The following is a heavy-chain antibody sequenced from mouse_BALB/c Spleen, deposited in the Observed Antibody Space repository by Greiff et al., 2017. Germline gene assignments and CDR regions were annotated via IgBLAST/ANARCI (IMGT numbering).Heavy chain of an antibody. J-gene: IGHJ3*01. D-gene: IGHD1-1*01. Sequence: EVKLVESGGGLVQRGGSLRLSCATSGFTFTDYYMSWVRQPPGKALEWLGFIRNKANGYTTEYSASVKGRFTISRDNSQSILYLQMNTLRAEDSATYYCARDSYGSVYWGQGTLVTVSA. CDR3: ARDSYGSVY. CDR2: IRNKANGYTT. CDR1: GFTFTDYY. V-gene: IGHV7-3*02.